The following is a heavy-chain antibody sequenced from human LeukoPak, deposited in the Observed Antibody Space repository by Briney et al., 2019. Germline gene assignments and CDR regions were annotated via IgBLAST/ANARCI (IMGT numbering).Heavy chain of an antibody. V-gene: IGHV4-39*07. D-gene: IGHD3-22*01. CDR3: ARNYDSSGYYPNWFDP. CDR1: GGSISSSSYY. Sequence: SGTLSLTCDVSGGSISSSSYYWGWIRQPPGKGLEWIGSIYYSGSTYYNPSLKSRVTISVDTSKNQFSLKLSSVTAADTAVYYCARNYDSSGYYPNWFDPWGQGTLVTVSS. CDR2: IYYSGST. J-gene: IGHJ5*02.